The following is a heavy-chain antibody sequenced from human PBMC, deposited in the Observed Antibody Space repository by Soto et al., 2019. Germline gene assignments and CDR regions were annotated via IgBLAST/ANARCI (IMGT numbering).Heavy chain of an antibody. V-gene: IGHV4-39*01. CDR3: ARLTFKAAGRTRSLDY. Sequence: SETLSLTCTVSGGSISSSDNYWGWIRQPPGKGLEWIGSVYYSGGSYYNPSLKSRVNISVDTSRNQFSLKLTSVTAADTAVYYCARLTFKAAGRTRSLDYWGQGTLVTAPQ. CDR1: GGSISSSDNY. D-gene: IGHD2-15*01. CDR2: VYYSGGS. J-gene: IGHJ4*02.